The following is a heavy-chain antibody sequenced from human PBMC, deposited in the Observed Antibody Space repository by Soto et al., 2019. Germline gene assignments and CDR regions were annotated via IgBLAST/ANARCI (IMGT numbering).Heavy chain of an antibody. CDR3: ARWSYLDY. D-gene: IGHD3-3*01. J-gene: IGHJ4*02. CDR2: ISGSDGKT. V-gene: IGHV3-23*01. Sequence: PGGSLRLSCAVSGFTVSNNYMSWVRQAPGKGLEGVSTISGSDGKTFYADSVKGRFSISRDTSQSTLYLQMNSLRADDTAMYYCARWSYLDYWGQGTRVTVSS. CDR1: GFTVSNNY.